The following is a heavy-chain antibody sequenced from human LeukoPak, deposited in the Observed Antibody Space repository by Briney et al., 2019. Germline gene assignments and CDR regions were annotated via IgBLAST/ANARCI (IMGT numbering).Heavy chain of an antibody. Sequence: PGGSLRLSCAASGFTFSSYGMHWVRQAPGKGLEWVAFIRYDGSNKYYADSVKGRFTISRDNSKNTLYLQMNSLRAEDTAVYYCAKNPASGYYPHWFDPWGQGTLVTVSS. J-gene: IGHJ5*02. D-gene: IGHD3-22*01. V-gene: IGHV3-30*02. CDR1: GFTFSSYG. CDR3: AKNPASGYYPHWFDP. CDR2: IRYDGSNK.